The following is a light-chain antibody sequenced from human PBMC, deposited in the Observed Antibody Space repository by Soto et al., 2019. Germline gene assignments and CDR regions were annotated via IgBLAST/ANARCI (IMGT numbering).Light chain of an antibody. J-gene: IGLJ1*01. CDR2: EVS. CDR1: SSDVGGYND. V-gene: IGLV2-14*01. CDR3: SSYSSNSRPTYV. Sequence: QSALTQPASVSGSPGQSITISCTGTSSDVGGYNDVSWYQQHPGKAPKLMIYEVSNRPSWVSNRFSGSKSGNTASLTISGLQSEDEAEYYCSSYSSNSRPTYVFGTGTKLTVL.